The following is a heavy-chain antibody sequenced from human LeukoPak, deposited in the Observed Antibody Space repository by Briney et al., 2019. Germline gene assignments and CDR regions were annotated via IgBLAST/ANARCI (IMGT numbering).Heavy chain of an antibody. CDR3: ARDTPYSGSYYGAFDI. V-gene: IGHV3-7*01. CDR2: IKQDGSEK. Sequence: GGSLRLSCAASGFTFSSYWMSWVRQAPGKGLEWVANIKQDGSEKYYVDSVKGRFTISRDNAKNSLYLQMNSLRAEDTAVYYCARDTPYSGSYYGAFDIWGQGTMVTVSS. D-gene: IGHD1-26*01. CDR1: GFTFSSYW. J-gene: IGHJ3*02.